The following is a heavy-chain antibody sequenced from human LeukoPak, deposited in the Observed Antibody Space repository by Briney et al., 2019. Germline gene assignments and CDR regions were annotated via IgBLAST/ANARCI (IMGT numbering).Heavy chain of an antibody. CDR1: GFTFSSYA. J-gene: IGHJ1*01. V-gene: IGHV3-23*01. CDR3: AKDHDGDYDILTGGP. CDR2: ISGSGGST. D-gene: IGHD3-9*01. Sequence: GGSLRLSCAASGFTFSSYAMSWVRQAPGKGLEWVSAISGSGGSTYYADSVKGRFTISRDNSKNTLYLQMNSLRAEDTAVYYCAKDHDGDYDILTGGPWGQGTLLTVSS.